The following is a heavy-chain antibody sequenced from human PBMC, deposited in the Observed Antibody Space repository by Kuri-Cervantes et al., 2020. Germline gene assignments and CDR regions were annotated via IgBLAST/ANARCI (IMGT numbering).Heavy chain of an antibody. CDR1: GYTFTGYY. J-gene: IGHJ3*02. Sequence: ASVKVSCKASGYTFTGYYMHWVRQAPGQGLEWMGWINPNSGGTNYAQKFQGRVTMTRDTSISTAYMELSRLRSGDTAVYYCARGWFGELSSAFDIWGQGTMVTVSS. CDR2: INPNSGGT. CDR3: ARGWFGELSSAFDI. V-gene: IGHV1-2*02. D-gene: IGHD3-10*01.